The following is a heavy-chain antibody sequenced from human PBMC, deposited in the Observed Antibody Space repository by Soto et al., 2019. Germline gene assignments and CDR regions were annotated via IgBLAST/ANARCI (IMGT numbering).Heavy chain of an antibody. CDR1: GFTFSSYG. CDR3: ARDRNPRYCSGGSCYSPYYGMDV. CDR2: IWYDGSNK. Sequence: QVQLVESGGGVVQPGRSLRLSCAASGFTFSSYGMHWVRQAPGKGLEWVAVIWYDGSNKYYADCVKGRFTISRDNSKNTLYLQLNSLRGEDTAVYYCARDRNPRYCSGGSCYSPYYGMDVWGQGTTVTVSS. D-gene: IGHD2-15*01. V-gene: IGHV3-33*01. J-gene: IGHJ6*02.